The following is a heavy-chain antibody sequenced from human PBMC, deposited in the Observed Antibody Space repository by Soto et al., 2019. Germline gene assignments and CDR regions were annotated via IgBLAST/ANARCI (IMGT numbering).Heavy chain of an antibody. J-gene: IGHJ4*02. D-gene: IGHD3-9*01. CDR1: GVSFSGYY. CDR3: ARGRTGAYDILTGVHLDY. V-gene: IGHV4-34*01. Sequence: SETLSLTCAVYGVSFSGYYWSWIRQPPGKGLEWIGEINHSGSTNYNPSLKSRVTISVDTSKNQFSLKLSSVTAADTAVYYCARGRTGAYDILTGVHLDYWGQGTLVTVSS. CDR2: INHSGST.